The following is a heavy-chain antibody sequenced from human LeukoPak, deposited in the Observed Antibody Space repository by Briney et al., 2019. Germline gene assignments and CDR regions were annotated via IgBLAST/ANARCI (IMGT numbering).Heavy chain of an antibody. Sequence: SETLSLTCTVSGGSISSSSYYWGWIRQPLGKGLEWIGSIYYSGSTYYNPSLKSRVTISVDTSKNQFSLKLSSVTATDTAVYYCARLWALGQLGHQFDYWGQGTLVTVSS. CDR1: GGSISSSSYY. J-gene: IGHJ4*02. V-gene: IGHV4-39*01. D-gene: IGHD6-6*01. CDR3: ARLWALGQLGHQFDY. CDR2: IYYSGST.